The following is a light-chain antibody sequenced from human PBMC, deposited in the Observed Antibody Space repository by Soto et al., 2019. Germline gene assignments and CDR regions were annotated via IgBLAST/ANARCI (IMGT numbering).Light chain of an antibody. CDR3: QHYNCYSEA. CDR2: KAS. CDR1: QTISSW. J-gene: IGKJ1*01. Sequence: QMKKSASTLSGTEGDRVTITYGASQTISSWLAWYQQKPGKAPKLLIYKASTLKSGVPSRFSGSGSGTEFTRTISSLQPDDFATYYCQHYNCYSEAFGQGAKVDI. V-gene: IGKV1-5*03.